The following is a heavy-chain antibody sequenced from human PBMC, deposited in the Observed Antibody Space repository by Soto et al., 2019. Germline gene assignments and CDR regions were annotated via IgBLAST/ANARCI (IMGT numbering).Heavy chain of an antibody. CDR3: ARVNVVVVAATRDYYFDY. D-gene: IGHD2-15*01. CDR1: GYTFTGYY. V-gene: IGHV1-2*02. CDR2: INPNSGGT. J-gene: IGHJ4*02. Sequence: ASVKVSCKASGYTFTGYYMHWVRQAPGQGLEWMGWINPNSGGTNYAQKFQGRVTMTRDTSISTAYMELSRLRSDDTAVYYCARVNVVVVAATRDYYFDYWGQGTLVTVS.